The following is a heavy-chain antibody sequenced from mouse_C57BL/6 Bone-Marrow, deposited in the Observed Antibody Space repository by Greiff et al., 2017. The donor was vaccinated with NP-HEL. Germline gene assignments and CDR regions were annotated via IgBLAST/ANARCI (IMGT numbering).Heavy chain of an antibody. CDR1: GYTFTDYY. D-gene: IGHD1-1*01. V-gene: IGHV1-19*01. CDR3: ARSSSPFAY. Sequence: VHVKQSGPVLVKPGASVKMSCKASGYTFTDYYMNWVKQSHGKSLEWIGVINPYNGGTSYNQKFKGKATLTVDKSSSTAYMELNSLTSEDSAVYYCARSSSPFAYWGQGTLVTVSA. J-gene: IGHJ3*01. CDR2: INPYNGGT.